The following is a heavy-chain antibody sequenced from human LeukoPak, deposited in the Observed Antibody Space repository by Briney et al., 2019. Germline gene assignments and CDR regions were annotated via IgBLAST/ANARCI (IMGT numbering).Heavy chain of an antibody. CDR2: IDEAGEGR. CDR3: ARARPGVVFNYFAY. D-gene: IGHD6-6*01. V-gene: IGHV3-7*01. J-gene: IGHJ4*01. Sequence: PGGSLRLSCTASGFTFADFYMSWVRQAPGKGLEWVANIDEAGEGRYYGDSVKGRFTISRDNTKNALYLDMTSLRVEDTATYFCARARPGVVFNYFAYWGQGALVPVSS. CDR1: GFTFADFY.